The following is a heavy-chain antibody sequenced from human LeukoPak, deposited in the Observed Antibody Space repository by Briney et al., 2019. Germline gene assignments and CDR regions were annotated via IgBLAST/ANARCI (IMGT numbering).Heavy chain of an antibody. CDR2: IYSSGST. J-gene: IGHJ4*02. Sequence: KSSETLSLTCTVSGGSITRGDYYWSWIRQPPGKGLEWIGYIYSSGSTYYNPSLKSRLSISADTSKNQFSLKLSSVTAADTAVYYCARKRASEGDFDYWGQGTLVTVSS. CDR1: GGSITRGDYY. D-gene: IGHD2-2*01. CDR3: ARKRASEGDFDY. V-gene: IGHV4-30-4*01.